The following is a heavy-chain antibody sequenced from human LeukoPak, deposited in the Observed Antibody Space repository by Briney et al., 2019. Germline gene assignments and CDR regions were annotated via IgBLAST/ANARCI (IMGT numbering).Heavy chain of an antibody. CDR1: GFSLSTSGVG. CDR3: AHSLWFGDLLPYFDY. Sequence: GSGPTLVKPTQTLTLTCTFSGFSLSTSGVGVGWIRQPPGKALEWLALIYWDDDKRYSPSLKSRLTITKDTSNNQVVLTMTNMDPVDTATYYCAHSLWFGDLLPYFDYWGQGTLVTVSS. V-gene: IGHV2-5*02. D-gene: IGHD3-10*01. CDR2: IYWDDDK. J-gene: IGHJ4*02.